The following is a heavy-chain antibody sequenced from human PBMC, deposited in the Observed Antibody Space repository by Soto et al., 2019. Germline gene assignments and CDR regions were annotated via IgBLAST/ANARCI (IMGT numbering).Heavy chain of an antibody. D-gene: IGHD5-18*01. J-gene: IGHJ6*02. CDR2: IIPIFGTA. Sequence: SVKFSFKASGGTFSSYAISWVRQAPGQGLEWMGGIIPIFGTANYAQKFQGRVTITADESTSTAYMELSSLRSEDTAVYYCARESGGYSYGYWAKRDYYYGMDVWGQGTTVTVSS. CDR3: ARESGGYSYGYWAKRDYYYGMDV. V-gene: IGHV1-69*13. CDR1: GGTFSSYA.